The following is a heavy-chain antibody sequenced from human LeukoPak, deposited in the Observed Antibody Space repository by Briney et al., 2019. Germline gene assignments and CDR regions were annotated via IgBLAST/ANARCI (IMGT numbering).Heavy chain of an antibody. CDR3: VGSSVFYAELFQP. Sequence: GGSLRLSRAASGFTFSSYATSWVRQAPGKRLEWVSPISGRGGSTYYADTVKGRFTISRDNSKNTLYLQMNRLRAEDMAVYYCVGSSVFYAELFQPWGQGTLVTVSS. D-gene: IGHD3-10*01. J-gene: IGHJ1*01. CDR1: GFTFSSYA. CDR2: ISGRGGST. V-gene: IGHV3-23*01.